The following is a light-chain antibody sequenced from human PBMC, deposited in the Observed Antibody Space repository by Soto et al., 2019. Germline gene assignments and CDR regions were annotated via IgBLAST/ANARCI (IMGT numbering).Light chain of an antibody. J-gene: IGKJ5*01. CDR1: QSVSNF. Sequence: EIVLTQSPATLSLSPGERATLSCRSSQSVSNFLAWYQQKPGQAPRLLIYDASNRATGIPARFSGSGSGTDFTLTIRSLEPEDFAIYYCQQRAKWDLSTFGNGTRLEIK. CDR3: QQRAKWDLST. V-gene: IGKV3-11*01. CDR2: DAS.